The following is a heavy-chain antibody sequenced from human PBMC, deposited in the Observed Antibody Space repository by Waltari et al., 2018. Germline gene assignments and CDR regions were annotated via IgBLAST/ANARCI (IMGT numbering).Heavy chain of an antibody. CDR1: PDAINSDDYY. CDR2: IHYTELT. D-gene: IGHD3-3*01. J-gene: IGHJ6*02. Sequence: QVQLKESGPGLVRPSQTLSLICSVSPDAINSDDYYWTWIRQVPGKGLEWLGNIHYTELTSYNPSLKNRLSRSIDRSQGQFSLRRASMTAADTGVYFCARTRRERVGLVLSFHGMDVWGQGTTVIVSS. V-gene: IGHV4-31*03. CDR3: ARTRRERVGLVLSFHGMDV.